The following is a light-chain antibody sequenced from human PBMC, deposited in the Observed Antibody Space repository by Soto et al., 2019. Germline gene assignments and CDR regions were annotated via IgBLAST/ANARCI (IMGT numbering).Light chain of an antibody. CDR1: SSNIGAGYD. J-gene: IGLJ3*02. Sequence: QSVLTQPPSVSGAPGQRVTISCTGSSSNIGAGYDVHWYQQLPGTAPKLLIYANGNRPSGVPDRFSGSKSGTSASLAISGLRSEDEATYYCAAWDDTLNGQVFGGGTQLTVL. CDR3: AAWDDTLNGQV. V-gene: IGLV1-40*01. CDR2: ANG.